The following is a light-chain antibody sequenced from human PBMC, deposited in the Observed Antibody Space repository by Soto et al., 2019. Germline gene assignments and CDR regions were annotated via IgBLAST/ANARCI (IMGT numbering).Light chain of an antibody. CDR1: SGHSSYI. CDR2: LEGRGSY. Sequence: QAVVTQSSSASASLGSSVKLTCTLSSGHSSYIIAWHQQQPGKAPRYLMKLEGRGSYNKGSGVPDRFSGSSSGADRYLTISNLQFEDEADYFCETWGSNYRVFGGGTKLTVL. V-gene: IGLV4-60*02. CDR3: ETWGSNYRV. J-gene: IGLJ2*01.